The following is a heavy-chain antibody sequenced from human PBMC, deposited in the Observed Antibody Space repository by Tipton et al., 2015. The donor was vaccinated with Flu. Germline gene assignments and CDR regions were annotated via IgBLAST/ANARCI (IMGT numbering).Heavy chain of an antibody. CDR2: ISYSGST. D-gene: IGHD2-21*02. Sequence: TLSLTCTVSGGSVSSAGYYWTWIRQPPGKGLEYIGQISYSGSTNNNPSLKSRVTISVDTSKNQFSLQLTSVTAADTAVYYCARMRARDCTLGVCYLWYFDLWGRGTLVTVSS. V-gene: IGHV4-61*08. J-gene: IGHJ2*01. CDR1: GGSVSSAGYY. CDR3: ARMRARDCTLGVCYLWYFDL.